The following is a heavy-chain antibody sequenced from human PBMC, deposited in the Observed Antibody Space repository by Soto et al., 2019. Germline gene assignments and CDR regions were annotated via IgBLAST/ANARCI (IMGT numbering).Heavy chain of an antibody. D-gene: IGHD3-3*01. J-gene: IGHJ6*02. V-gene: IGHV3-74*01. Sequence: PGGSLRLSCAASGFTFSSYWMHWVRQAPGKGLVWVSRINSDGSSTSYADSVKGRFTISRDNAKNTLYLQMNSLGAEDTAVYYCASSNYDFWSGYYPGMDVWGQGTTVTVSS. CDR1: GFTFSSYW. CDR3: ASSNYDFWSGYYPGMDV. CDR2: INSDGSST.